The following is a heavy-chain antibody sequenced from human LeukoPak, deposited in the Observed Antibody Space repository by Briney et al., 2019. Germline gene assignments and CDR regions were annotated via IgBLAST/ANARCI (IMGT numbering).Heavy chain of an antibody. D-gene: IGHD3-10*01. CDR1: GFTFSSYW. V-gene: IGHV3-21*01. J-gene: IGHJ3*02. Sequence: PGGSLRLSCAASGFTFSSYWMHWVRQAPGKGLVWVSSISSSSSYIYYADSVKGRFTISRDNAKNSLYLQMNSLRAEDTALYYCTRERCYGSGTCDGFDIWGQGTMVTVSS. CDR3: TRERCYGSGTCDGFDI. CDR2: ISSSSSYI.